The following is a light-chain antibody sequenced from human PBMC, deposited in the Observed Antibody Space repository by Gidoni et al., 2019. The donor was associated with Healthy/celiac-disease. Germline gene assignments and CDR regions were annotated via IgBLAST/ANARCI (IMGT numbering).Light chain of an antibody. V-gene: IGKV3-11*01. J-gene: IGKJ1*01. CDR3: QQRSNWPPWT. CDR1: QSVSSY. CDR2: DAS. Sequence: IVLTQSPATLSLSPGERATLSCRASQSVSSYLAWYQQKPGQAPRLLIYDASNSATGIPARFSGSGSATDFTLTISSLEPEDFAVYYCQQRSNWPPWTFGQGTKVEIK.